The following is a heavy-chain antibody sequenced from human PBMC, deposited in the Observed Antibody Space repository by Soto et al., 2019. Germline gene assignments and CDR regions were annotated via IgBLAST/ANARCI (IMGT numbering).Heavy chain of an antibody. V-gene: IGHV5-51*01. Sequence: PGESLKISCKGSGYSFTSYWSGWVRQMPGKGLEWMGIIYPGGSDTRYSPSFQGQVTISADKSISTAYLQWSSLKASDTAMYYCARHRRDGYNYVDYWGQGTLVTVSS. CDR3: ARHRRDGYNYVDY. D-gene: IGHD5-12*01. CDR1: GYSFTSYW. J-gene: IGHJ4*02. CDR2: IYPGGSDT.